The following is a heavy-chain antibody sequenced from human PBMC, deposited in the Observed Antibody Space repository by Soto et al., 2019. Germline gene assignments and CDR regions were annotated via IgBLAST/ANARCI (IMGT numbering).Heavy chain of an antibody. J-gene: IGHJ4*02. V-gene: IGHV4-59*08. D-gene: IGHD1-1*01. CDR3: ARQAREAYNSAGY. CDR2: TSYSGST. Sequence: PSETLSLTCTVSGGSISSYYWSWIRQPPGKGLEWIGYTSYSGSTSYNPSLKSRVTISVDTSKNHFSLKLSSVTAADTAVYYCARQAREAYNSAGYWGRGTLVTVSS. CDR1: GGSISSYY.